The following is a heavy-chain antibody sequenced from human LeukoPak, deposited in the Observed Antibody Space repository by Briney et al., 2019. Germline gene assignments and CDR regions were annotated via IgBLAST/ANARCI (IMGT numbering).Heavy chain of an antibody. V-gene: IGHV3-21*01. D-gene: IGHD6-19*01. Sequence: GGSLRLSCAASGFTFSSYSMNWVRQAPGKGLEWASSISSSSSYIYYADSVKGRFTISRDNAKNSLYLQMDSLRAEDTAVYYCAGEPYSSGWYLDYWGQGTLVTVSS. J-gene: IGHJ4*02. CDR3: AGEPYSSGWYLDY. CDR1: GFTFSSYS. CDR2: ISSSSSYI.